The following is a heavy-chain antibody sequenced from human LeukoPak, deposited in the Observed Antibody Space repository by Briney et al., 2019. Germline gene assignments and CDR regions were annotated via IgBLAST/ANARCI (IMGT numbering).Heavy chain of an antibody. J-gene: IGHJ4*02. CDR3: ARGGNRCGGFNFDY. CDR2: THHSGTS. D-gene: IGHD2-15*01. V-gene: IGHV4-31*03. CDR1: ADSLSSGGHS. Sequence: SQTLSLTCTVSADSLSSGGHSWAWIPQFPGKGLESIGFTHHSGTSRPNPSLKHRVAISVYPSRNQFALKLSSVTAADTAMYYCARGGNRCGGFNFDYWGQGIQVIVSS.